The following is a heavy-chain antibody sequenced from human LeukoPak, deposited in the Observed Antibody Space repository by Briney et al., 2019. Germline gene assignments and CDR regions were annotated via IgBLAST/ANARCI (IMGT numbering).Heavy chain of an antibody. Sequence: SVKVSCKASGGTFSSYAISWVRQAPGQGLEWMGGIIPIFGTANYAQKFQGRVTITADESTSTAYMELSSLRSEDTAVYYCARPGRGRYSGYDWLPYYFDYWGQGTLVTVSS. J-gene: IGHJ4*02. CDR3: ARPGRGRYSGYDWLPYYFDY. D-gene: IGHD5-12*01. CDR1: GGTFSSYA. CDR2: IIPIFGTA. V-gene: IGHV1-69*13.